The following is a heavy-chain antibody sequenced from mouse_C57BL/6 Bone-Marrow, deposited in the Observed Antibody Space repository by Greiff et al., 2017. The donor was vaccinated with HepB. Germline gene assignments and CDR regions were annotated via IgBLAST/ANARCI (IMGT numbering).Heavy chain of an antibody. D-gene: IGHD2-3*01. CDR1: GYTFTDYY. V-gene: IGHV1-19*01. Sequence: EVQLQQSGPVLVKPGASVKMSCKASGYTFTDYYMNWVKQSHGKSLEWIGVINPYNGGTSYNQKFKGKATLTVDKSSSTAYMELNSLTSEDSAVYYCARGTWLLRWFADWGQGTLVTVSA. CDR2: INPYNGGT. CDR3: ARGTWLLRWFAD. J-gene: IGHJ3*01.